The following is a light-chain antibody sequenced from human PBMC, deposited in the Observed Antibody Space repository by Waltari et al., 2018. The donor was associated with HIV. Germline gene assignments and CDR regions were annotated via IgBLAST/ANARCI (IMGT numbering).Light chain of an antibody. J-gene: IGKJ4*01. CDR3: QQLNSYTQIT. V-gene: IGKV1-9*01. CDR2: AGS. Sequence: IQLTQSPSFLSASVGDRVTIPCRASPGISTYFAWYPQKPGKAPKPLIYAGSTSQSGVPSRFSGSGSGTEFTLTIGGLQPEDFATYYCQQLNSYTQITFGGGTKVEIK. CDR1: PGISTY.